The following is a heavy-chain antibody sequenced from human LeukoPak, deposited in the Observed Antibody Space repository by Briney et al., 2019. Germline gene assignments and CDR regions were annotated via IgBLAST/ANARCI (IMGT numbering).Heavy chain of an antibody. D-gene: IGHD2-15*01. CDR1: GFPFSSYW. CDR3: AKEAVLSATACFDS. J-gene: IGHJ4*02. V-gene: IGHV3-23*01. CDR2: ISGSGGST. Sequence: PGGSLRLSCVASGFPFSSYWMTWVRQAPGKGLEWLSAISGSGGSTYYADPVKGRFTISRDNSKNTLYVQMNSLRAEDTAVYYCAKEAVLSATACFDSWGQGTLVTVSS.